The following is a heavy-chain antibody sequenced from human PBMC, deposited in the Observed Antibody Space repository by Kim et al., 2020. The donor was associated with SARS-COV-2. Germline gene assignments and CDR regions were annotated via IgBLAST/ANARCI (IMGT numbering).Heavy chain of an antibody. CDR3: VKGGGSIYRYFDY. CDR1: GFTFSDYA. J-gene: IGHJ4*02. Sequence: GGSLRLSCGASGFTFSDYAMSWVRQAPGNGLQWVSTVSSGATSTYYADSVKGRFTISRDNSKNTLYMQMNSLRAEDTALYYCVKGGGSIYRYFDYWGQGTLVTVSS. V-gene: IGHV3-23*01. CDR2: VSSGATST.